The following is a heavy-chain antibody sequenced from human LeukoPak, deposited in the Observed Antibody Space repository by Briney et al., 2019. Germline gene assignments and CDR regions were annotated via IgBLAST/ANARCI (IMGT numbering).Heavy chain of an antibody. J-gene: IGHJ4*02. CDR3: ARDLNGDSSGYLDY. Sequence: GGSLRLSCAASGLTFSSYAMHWVRQAPGKGLEWVAVISYDGSNKYYADSVKGRFTISRDNSKNTLYLQMNSLRAEDTAVYYCARDLNGDSSGYLDYWGQGTLVTVSS. D-gene: IGHD3-22*01. CDR2: ISYDGSNK. V-gene: IGHV3-30-3*01. CDR1: GLTFSSYA.